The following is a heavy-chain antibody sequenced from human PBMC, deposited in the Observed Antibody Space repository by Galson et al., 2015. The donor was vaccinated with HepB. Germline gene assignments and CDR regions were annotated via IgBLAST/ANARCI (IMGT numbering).Heavy chain of an antibody. J-gene: IGHJ4*02. Sequence: SVKVSCKASGYTFINCGINWVRQAPGQGLEWMGWISPYNGNTNYAQNFQGRVTMTTDTSTSTAYMDLKNLRSDDTAVYYCARDVPEGWLRRGDYWGQGTLVTVSS. D-gene: IGHD5-12*01. CDR3: ARDVPEGWLRRGDY. V-gene: IGHV1-18*01. CDR1: GYTFINCG. CDR2: ISPYNGNT.